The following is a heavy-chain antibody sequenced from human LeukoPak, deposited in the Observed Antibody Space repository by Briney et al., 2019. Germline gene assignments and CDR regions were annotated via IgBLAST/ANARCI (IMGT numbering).Heavy chain of an antibody. CDR2: AYYRSKWYI. CDR3: ARGAVRGGTNFDY. Sequence: SQTLSLTCAISGDSVSGSPAGWNWIRQSPSRGLEWLGRAYYRSKWYIDYAVSVNGRITITPDTSRNQFSLQLNSVTPEDTAVYYCARGAVRGGTNFDYWGQGTLVTVSS. V-gene: IGHV6-1*01. CDR1: GDSVSGSPAG. J-gene: IGHJ4*02. D-gene: IGHD3-10*01.